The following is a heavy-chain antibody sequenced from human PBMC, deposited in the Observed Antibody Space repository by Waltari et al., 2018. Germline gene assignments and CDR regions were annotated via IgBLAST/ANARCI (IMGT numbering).Heavy chain of an antibody. V-gene: IGHV3-7*01. CDR1: TFSDYW. CDR2: INPDRSSI. Sequence: VQLVESGGDLVQPGRSLRLSCAAFTFSDYWMGWVRQAQGKGLEGVAIINPDRSSIYYLDSVKGRFTISRDNAKKSLYLQMNSLRVEDTAVYYCAGDRESRWGQGTTVTVSS. CDR3: AGDRESR. J-gene: IGHJ6*02.